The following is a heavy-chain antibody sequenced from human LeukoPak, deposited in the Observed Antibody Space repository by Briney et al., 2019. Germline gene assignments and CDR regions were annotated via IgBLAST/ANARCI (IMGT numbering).Heavy chain of an antibody. Sequence: ASVKVSCKASGYTFTSYGISWVRQAPGQGLKWMGWINTNTGNPTYAQGFTGRFVFSLDTSVSTAYLQISSLKAEDTAVYYCARDRSLLRYFDWSPFDYWGQGTLVTVSS. CDR2: INTNTGNP. D-gene: IGHD3-9*01. V-gene: IGHV7-4-1*02. CDR1: GYTFTSYG. J-gene: IGHJ4*02. CDR3: ARDRSLLRYFDWSPFDY.